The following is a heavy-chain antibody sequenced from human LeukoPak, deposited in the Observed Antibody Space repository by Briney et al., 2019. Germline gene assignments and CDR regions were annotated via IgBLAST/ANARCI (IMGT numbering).Heavy chain of an antibody. CDR1: GFTFSTYA. V-gene: IGHV3-64D*09. D-gene: IGHD5-24*01. Sequence: PGGSLRLSCSASGFTFSTYAMHWVRQAPGKGLEYVSAITGNGGKTYYADSVKGRFTISRDNSKNTLYLQMSSLRAEDTAVYYCWKGVEMATISGEDYWGQGTLVTVSS. J-gene: IGHJ4*02. CDR3: WKGVEMATISGEDY. CDR2: ITGNGGKT.